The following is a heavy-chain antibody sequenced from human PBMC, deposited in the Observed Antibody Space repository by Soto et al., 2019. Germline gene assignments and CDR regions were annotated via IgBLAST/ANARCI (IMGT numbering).Heavy chain of an antibody. CDR1: GFTFSSYG. Sequence: QVQLVESGGGVVQPGRSLRLSCAASGFTFSSYGMHWVRQAPGKGLEWVAVISYDGSNKYYADSVKGRFTISRDNSKNTLYLHMNSLRAEDTAVYYCAKHLSSSWFLDYWGQGTLVTVSS. CDR3: AKHLSSSWFLDY. D-gene: IGHD6-13*01. CDR2: ISYDGSNK. J-gene: IGHJ4*02. V-gene: IGHV3-30*18.